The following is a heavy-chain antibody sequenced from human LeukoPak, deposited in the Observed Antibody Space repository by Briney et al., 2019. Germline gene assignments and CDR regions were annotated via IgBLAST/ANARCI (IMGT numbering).Heavy chain of an antibody. CDR1: GGSISSFY. CDR3: ATAWSLPDAFDI. V-gene: IGHV4-59*01. CDR2: IYYSGST. J-gene: IGHJ3*02. D-gene: IGHD3-3*01. Sequence: SETLSLTCTVSGGSISSFYWSWIRQPPGKGLEWIGYIYYSGSTNYNPSLKSRVTISVDTSKNQFSLKLSSVTAADTAVYYCATAWSLPDAFDIWGQGTMVTVSS.